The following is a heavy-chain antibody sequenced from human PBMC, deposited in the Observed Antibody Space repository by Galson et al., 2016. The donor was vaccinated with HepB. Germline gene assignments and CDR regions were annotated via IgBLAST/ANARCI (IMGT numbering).Heavy chain of an antibody. V-gene: IGHV4-34*01. J-gene: IGHJ4*02. CDR3: ARVGIVVVVAATTRVFDY. CDR1: GGSFGDYY. CDR2: INPSGST. Sequence: SETLSLTCAVYGGSFGDYYWSWIRQPPGKGLEWIGEINPSGSTNYNPSLKSRVTISVDKSKNQFSLNVNSVTVADTAVYYCARVGIVVVVAATTRVFDYWGQGTLVTVSS. D-gene: IGHD2-15*01.